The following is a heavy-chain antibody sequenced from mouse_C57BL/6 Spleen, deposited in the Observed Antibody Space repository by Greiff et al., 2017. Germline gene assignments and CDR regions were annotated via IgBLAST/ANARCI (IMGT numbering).Heavy chain of an antibody. V-gene: IGHV2-6-2*01. D-gene: IGHD3-2*02. Sequence: VQRVESGPVLVAPSQSLSITCTVSGFSLTSYGVHWVRQPPGKGLEWLVVIWSDGSTTYNSALKSRLSISKDNSKSQVFLKMNSLQTDDTAMYYCARHRGQLRLRGEAMDYWGQGTSVTVSS. CDR3: ARHRGQLRLRGEAMDY. CDR1: GFSLTSYG. CDR2: IWSDGST. J-gene: IGHJ4*01.